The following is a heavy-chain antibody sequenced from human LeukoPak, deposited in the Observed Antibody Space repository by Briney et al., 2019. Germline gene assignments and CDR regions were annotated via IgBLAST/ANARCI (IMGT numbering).Heavy chain of an antibody. CDR2: IRSKSDGGTT. CDR1: GFSFSTAY. J-gene: IGHJ4*02. D-gene: IGHD6-13*01. CDR3: TTDDSSSF. V-gene: IGHV3-15*01. Sequence: GGSLRLSCAASGFSFSTAYMAWVRQVPGKGLEWVGRIRSKSDGGTTFYAAPVKGRFTISRDDSKNTLYLQMNSLKTEDTAVYYCTTDDSSSFWGQGTLVTVSS.